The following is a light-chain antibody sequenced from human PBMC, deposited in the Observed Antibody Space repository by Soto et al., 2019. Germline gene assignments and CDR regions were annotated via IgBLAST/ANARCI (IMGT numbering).Light chain of an antibody. CDR1: QNIRGW. CDR3: QQYDHPPYT. V-gene: IGKV1-5*01. J-gene: IGKJ2*01. Sequence: DIQMTQSPSTLSAFVGDRVTITCRASQNIRGWLAWYQQRPGKAPDLLIFEASRLEGGVPSRFSGSGSGTEFTLTIDSLQPDDFATYYCQQYDHPPYTFGQGTKLEIK. CDR2: EAS.